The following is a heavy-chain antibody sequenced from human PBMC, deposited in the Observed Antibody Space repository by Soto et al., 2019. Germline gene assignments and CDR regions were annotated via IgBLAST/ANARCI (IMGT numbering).Heavy chain of an antibody. D-gene: IGHD3-10*01. CDR1: GFSLSTSGVG. J-gene: IGHJ5*02. V-gene: IGHV2-5*02. CDR2: ISWDDDK. Sequence: HITLKESGPTLVKPTQTLTLTCTFSGFSLSTSGVGVCWIRQPPGPALELLALISWDDDKRYSPSLQSRLTITKDTSKNKVSLTRTNIDPVDTATYYCAHRDGSGSGSVFDPWGQGTLVTVS. CDR3: AHRDGSGSGSVFDP.